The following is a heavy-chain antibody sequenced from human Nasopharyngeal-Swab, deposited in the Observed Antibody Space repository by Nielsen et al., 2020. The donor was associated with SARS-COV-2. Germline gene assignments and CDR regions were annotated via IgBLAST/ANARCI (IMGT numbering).Heavy chain of an antibody. Sequence: ASVKVSCKASGYTFTSYYMHWVRQAPGQGLEWMGMINPSGGSTSYAQKFQGRVTMTRDTSTSTVYMELSSLRSEDTAVYYCARAGALTMVRGLHRANEYGMDVWGQGTTVTVSS. V-gene: IGHV1-46*01. CDR2: INPSGGST. CDR1: GYTFTSYY. J-gene: IGHJ6*02. D-gene: IGHD3-10*01. CDR3: ARAGALTMVRGLHRANEYGMDV.